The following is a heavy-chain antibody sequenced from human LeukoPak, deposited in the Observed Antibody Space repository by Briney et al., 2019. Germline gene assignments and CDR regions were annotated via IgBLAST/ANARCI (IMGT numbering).Heavy chain of an antibody. CDR3: ARGGLYYYDSRDFDY. D-gene: IGHD3-22*01. Sequence: SETLSLTCVVYGGSFSGYYWSWIRQPPGKGLEWIGEINHSGSTNYNPSLKSRVTISVDTSKNQFSLKLSSVTAADTAVYYCARGGLYYYDSRDFDYWGQGTLVTVSS. CDR1: GGSFSGYY. CDR2: INHSGST. J-gene: IGHJ4*02. V-gene: IGHV4-34*01.